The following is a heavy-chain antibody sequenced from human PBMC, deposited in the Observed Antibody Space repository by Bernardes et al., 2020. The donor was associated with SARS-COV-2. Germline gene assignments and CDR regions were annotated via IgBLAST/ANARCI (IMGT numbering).Heavy chain of an antibody. J-gene: IGHJ6*02. D-gene: IGHD2-15*01. CDR3: ARDLWSSSDCSGGSCEIYYYYGMDV. Sequence: GGSLRLSCAASGFTFSSYWMSWVRQAPGKGLEWVANIKQDGSEKYYVDSVKGRFTISRDNAKNSLYLQMNSLRAEDTAVYYCARDLWSSSDCSGGSCEIYYYYGMDVWGQGTTVTVSS. CDR2: IKQDGSEK. CDR1: GFTFSSYW. V-gene: IGHV3-7*01.